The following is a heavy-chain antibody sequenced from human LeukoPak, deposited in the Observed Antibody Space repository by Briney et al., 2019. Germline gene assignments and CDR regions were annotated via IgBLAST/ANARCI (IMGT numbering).Heavy chain of an antibody. D-gene: IGHD4-23*01. CDR2: INHSGST. CDR1: GGSFSGYY. Sequence: SETLSLTCAVYGGSFSGYYWSWIRQPPGKGLEWIGEINHSGSTNYNPSLKSRVTISVDTSKNQFSLKLSSVTAADTAVYYCARGSVVTPCYFDYWGQGTLVTVSS. CDR3: ARGSVVTPCYFDY. V-gene: IGHV4-34*01. J-gene: IGHJ4*02.